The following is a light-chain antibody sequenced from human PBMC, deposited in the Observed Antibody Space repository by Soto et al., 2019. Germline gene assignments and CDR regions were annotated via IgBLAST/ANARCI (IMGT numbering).Light chain of an antibody. CDR1: QSVSSNY. J-gene: IGKJ1*01. Sequence: DSVLTQSPGTLSLSPGERATLSCRASQSVSSNYLAWYQQKPGQAPRPLIYGASSRATGIPDRFSGSGAGTDFTLTISRLEPEDFAVYYCQQYGSSPWTFGQGTKVDIK. V-gene: IGKV3-20*01. CDR2: GAS. CDR3: QQYGSSPWT.